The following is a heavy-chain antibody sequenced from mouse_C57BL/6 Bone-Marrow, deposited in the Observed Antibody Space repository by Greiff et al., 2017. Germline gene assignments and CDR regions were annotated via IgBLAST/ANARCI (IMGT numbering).Heavy chain of an antibody. J-gene: IGHJ4*01. D-gene: IGHD2-2*01. Sequence: VKDRFTISRDDSESMLYLQMNNLKTEDTAMYYCVSPYGYDEGAMDYWGQGTSVTVSS. CDR3: VSPYGYDEGAMDY. V-gene: IGHV10-1*01.